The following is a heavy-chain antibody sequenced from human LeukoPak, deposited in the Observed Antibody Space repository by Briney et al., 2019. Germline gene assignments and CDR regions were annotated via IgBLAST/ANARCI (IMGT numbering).Heavy chain of an antibody. V-gene: IGHV5-51*01. CDR1: GANFINYS. Sequence: GEALQISCKSSGANFINYSIGWGRQVPGKGVGGVGIIYPGDSDTRYSPSFQGQVTFSVDKSISTAYLQWSSLKASDTAMYYCARQRRGTDSVIDYWGQGTLVTVSS. D-gene: IGHD1-26*01. CDR3: ARQRRGTDSVIDY. CDR2: IYPGDSDT. J-gene: IGHJ4*02.